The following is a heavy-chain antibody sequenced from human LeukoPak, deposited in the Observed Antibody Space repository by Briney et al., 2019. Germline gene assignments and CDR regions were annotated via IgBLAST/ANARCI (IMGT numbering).Heavy chain of an antibody. CDR2: IYYSGTT. D-gene: IGHD6-13*01. J-gene: IGHJ4*02. V-gene: IGHV4-39*01. CDR1: GGSIISNAYY. CDR3: ARQVGSSWPLDY. Sequence: SETLSLTCTVSGGSIISNAYYWTWIRQSPGKGLEWIGSIYYSGTTYYNPSLKSRVTIFVDTSKTQFSLKLNSVTAADTAVYYCARQVGSSWPLDYWGQGTLVTVSS.